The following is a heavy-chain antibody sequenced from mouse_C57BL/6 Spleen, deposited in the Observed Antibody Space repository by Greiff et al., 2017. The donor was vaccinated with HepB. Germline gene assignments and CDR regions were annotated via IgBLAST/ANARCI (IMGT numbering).Heavy chain of an antibody. CDR3: ARPEGVYYLSIDY. D-gene: IGHD2-1*01. CDR2: INPNYGTT. CDR1: GYSFTDYK. Sequence: EVQLQQSGPELAKPGASVKISCKASGYSFTDYKMNRVKQRNGKSLEWIGVINPNYGTTSYNQKFKGKATLTVDQSSSTAYMHLNCLTAEDSAVYYCARPEGVYYLSIDYSGQGASVIVSS. V-gene: IGHV1-39*01. J-gene: IGHJ4*01.